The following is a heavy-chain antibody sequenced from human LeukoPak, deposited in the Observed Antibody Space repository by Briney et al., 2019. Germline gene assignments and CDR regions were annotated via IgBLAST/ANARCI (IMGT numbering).Heavy chain of an antibody. CDR3: ASGFDYTNSWSKFDY. D-gene: IGHD6-13*01. CDR1: GGSISTYY. J-gene: IGHJ4*02. V-gene: IGHV4-59*01. Sequence: PSETLSLTCTVCGGSISTYYWSWIRQPPGKGLEWIGYIYYTGSTNYNPSLKSRVTISLDTSKNQFSLKLNSVTAADTAVYYCASGFDYTNSWSKFDYWGQGTLVTVSS. CDR2: IYYTGST.